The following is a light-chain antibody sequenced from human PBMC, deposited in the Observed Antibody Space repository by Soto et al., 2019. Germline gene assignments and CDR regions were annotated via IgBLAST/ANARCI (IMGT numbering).Light chain of an antibody. CDR1: QSVSSY. J-gene: IGKJ5*01. V-gene: IGKV3-11*01. Sequence: EIVLTQSPATLSLSPGERATLSCRASQSVSSYLAWYQQKPGQAPRLLIYDASNRATGIPDRFSGSGSGTDLTLTISRLEPEDFAVYYCQQRSNWPPFTFGQGTRLEIK. CDR2: DAS. CDR3: QQRSNWPPFT.